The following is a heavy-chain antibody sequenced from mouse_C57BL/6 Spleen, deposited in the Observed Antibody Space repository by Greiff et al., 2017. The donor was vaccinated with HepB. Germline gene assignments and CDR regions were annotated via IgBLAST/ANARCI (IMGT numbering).Heavy chain of an antibody. D-gene: IGHD1-1*01. Sequence: QVQLKESGAELVKPGASVKLSCKASGYTFTEYTIHWVKQRSGQGLEWIGWFYPGSGSIKYNEKFKDKATLTADKSSSTVYMELSRLTSEDSAVYFCARHEDYYGSSPAWFAYWGQGTLVTVSA. CDR1: GYTFTEYT. CDR3: ARHEDYYGSSPAWFAY. V-gene: IGHV1-62-2*01. CDR2: FYPGSGSI. J-gene: IGHJ3*01.